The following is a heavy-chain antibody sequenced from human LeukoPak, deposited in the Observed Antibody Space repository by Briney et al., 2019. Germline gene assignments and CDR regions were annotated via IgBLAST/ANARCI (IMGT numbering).Heavy chain of an antibody. J-gene: IGHJ3*02. D-gene: IGHD3-10*01. V-gene: IGHV1-2*02. CDR2: INPNSGGT. Sequence: GASVKVSCKASGYTFTGYYMHWVRQAPGQGLEWMGWINPNSGGTNYAQKFQGRVTMTRDTSISTAYMELSRLRSDDAAVYYCARSITMVRGVISRPHDAFDIWGQGTMVTVSS. CDR1: GYTFTGYY. CDR3: ARSITMVRGVISRPHDAFDI.